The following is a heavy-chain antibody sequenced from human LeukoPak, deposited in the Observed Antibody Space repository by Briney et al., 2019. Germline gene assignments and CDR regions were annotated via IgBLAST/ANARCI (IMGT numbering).Heavy chain of an antibody. CDR2: INPNSGGT. D-gene: IGHD2-15*01. V-gene: IGHV1-2*02. Sequence: GASVKVSCKASGYTFTDHYIHWVRQPPGQGLEWMGWINPNSGGTNYAQKFQGRVTMTRDTSISTAYMELNRLRSDDTAVYFCATDRLSQELLDYWGQGTLVTVSS. CDR1: GYTFTDHY. J-gene: IGHJ4*02. CDR3: ATDRLSQELLDY.